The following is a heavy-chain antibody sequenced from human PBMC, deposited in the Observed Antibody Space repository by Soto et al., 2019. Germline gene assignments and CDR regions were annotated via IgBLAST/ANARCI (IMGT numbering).Heavy chain of an antibody. V-gene: IGHV4-59*01. CDR3: AKEFQWLVLGYFDY. CDR1: GDSISSYY. D-gene: IGHD6-19*01. CDR2: IYYSGST. Sequence: SETLSLTCTVSGDSISSYYWTWIRQPPGKGLEWIGYIYYSGSTNYNPSLKSRVTISVDTSKNQFSLKLTSVTAADTAVYYCAKEFQWLVLGYFDYWGQGTLVTVSS. J-gene: IGHJ4*02.